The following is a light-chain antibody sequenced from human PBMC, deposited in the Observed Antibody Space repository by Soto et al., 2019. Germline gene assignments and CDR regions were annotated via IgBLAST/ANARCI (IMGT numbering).Light chain of an antibody. CDR1: ERIYSAY. J-gene: IGKJ5*01. V-gene: IGKV3-20*01. Sequence: EVVLTHYPDTLSFSRVERAALSCRASERIYSAYLGWYQQKPGQAPRLLIYGTSSRATGIPDRFSGSGSGTDFTLTISRLEPEDFAVYYCQQYGNSPITFGQGTRLEIK. CDR3: QQYGNSPIT. CDR2: GTS.